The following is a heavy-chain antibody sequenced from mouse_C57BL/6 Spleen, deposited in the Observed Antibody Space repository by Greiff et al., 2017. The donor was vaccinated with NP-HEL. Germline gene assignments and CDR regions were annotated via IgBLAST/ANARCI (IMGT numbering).Heavy chain of an antibody. CDR2: IYPGSGST. J-gene: IGHJ4*01. D-gene: IGHD2-3*01. Sequence: VQLQQPGAELVKPGASVKMSCKASGYTFTSYWITWVKQRPGQGLEWIGDIYPGSGSTNYNEKFKSKATLIVDTSSSTAYMQLSSLTSEDYAVYYCARGLLRYAMDDWGQGTSVTVSS. CDR1: GYTFTSYW. CDR3: ARGLLRYAMDD. V-gene: IGHV1-55*01.